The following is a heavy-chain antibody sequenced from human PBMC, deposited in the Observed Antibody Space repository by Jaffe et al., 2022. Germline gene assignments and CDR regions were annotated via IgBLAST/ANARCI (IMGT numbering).Heavy chain of an antibody. V-gene: IGHV3-43D*04. J-gene: IGHJ5*02. D-gene: IGHD6-19*01. CDR1: GFTFDDYA. CDR3: AKDHGSGWVRGNWFDP. CDR2: ISWDGGST. Sequence: EVQLVESGGVVVQPGGSLRLSCAASGFTFDDYAMHWVRQAPGKGLEWVSLISWDGGSTYYADSVKGRFTISRDNSKNSLYLQMNSLRAEDTALYYCAKDHGSGWVRGNWFDPWGQGTLVTVSS.